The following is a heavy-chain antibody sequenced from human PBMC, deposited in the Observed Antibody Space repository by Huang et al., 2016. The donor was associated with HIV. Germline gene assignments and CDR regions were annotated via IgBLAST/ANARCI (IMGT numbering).Heavy chain of an antibody. CDR1: TFTFGAYW. J-gene: IGHJ6*02. D-gene: IGHD1-7*01. Sequence: VESGGRLVQPGGSIRLSCVGSTFTFGAYWMSWVRQTPGKGLEWVANIRQDESEKYYVDSVKGRFNSSRDNAKKVLFLEMNNVTVEDTATYYCATKTGAMDIWGQGTTVTVS. V-gene: IGHV3-7*03. CDR3: ATKTGAMDI. CDR2: IRQDESEK.